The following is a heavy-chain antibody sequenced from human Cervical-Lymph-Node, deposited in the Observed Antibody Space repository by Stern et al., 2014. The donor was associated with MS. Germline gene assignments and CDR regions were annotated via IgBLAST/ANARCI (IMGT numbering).Heavy chain of an antibody. CDR1: GYSFTHFW. Sequence: EVQLVESGAEVKKPGESLSISCKGSGYSFTHFWVGWVRQMPGKGLEWMGIIYPGDSDTRYSPSFQGQVTISADSSIKTPYLQWSSLKASDTAIYYCAIMRGDSGLHYWGQGTLVTVSS. J-gene: IGHJ4*02. CDR2: IYPGDSDT. V-gene: IGHV5-51*03. CDR3: AIMRGDSGLHY. D-gene: IGHD6-19*01.